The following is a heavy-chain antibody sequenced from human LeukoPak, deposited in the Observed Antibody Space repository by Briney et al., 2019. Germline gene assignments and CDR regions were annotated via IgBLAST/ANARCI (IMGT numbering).Heavy chain of an antibody. V-gene: IGHV4-39*07. CDR3: ARSNHFWSGFLDT. D-gene: IGHD3-3*02. CDR2: VDYNGNI. CDR1: GGSISSGEEN. Sequence: SETLSLTCTVVGGSISSGEENWNWIRQPPGKGLEWIGNVDYNGNIYYSPSLKSRALVSVDTSKNQVSLRLTSVTVADTAVYFCARSNHFWSGFLDTWGQGTLVTVSS. J-gene: IGHJ4*02.